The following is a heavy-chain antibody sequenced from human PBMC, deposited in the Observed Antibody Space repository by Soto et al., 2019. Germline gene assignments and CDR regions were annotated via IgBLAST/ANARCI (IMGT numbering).Heavy chain of an antibody. CDR2: INPNSGGT. V-gene: IGHV1-2*04. Sequence: ASVKVSCKASGYTFTGYYMHWVRQAPGQGLEWMGWINPNSGGTNYAQKFQGWVTMTRDTSISTAYMELSRLRSDDTAVYYCAREEGRQVEGYSRSLLAFDYWGQGTLVTVSS. CDR1: GYTFTGYY. D-gene: IGHD6-6*01. J-gene: IGHJ4*02. CDR3: AREEGRQVEGYSRSLLAFDY.